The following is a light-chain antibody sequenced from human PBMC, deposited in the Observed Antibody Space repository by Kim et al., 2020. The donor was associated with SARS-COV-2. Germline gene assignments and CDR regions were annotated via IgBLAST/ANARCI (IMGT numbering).Light chain of an antibody. V-gene: IGLV1-44*01. J-gene: IGLJ3*02. CDR2: INN. CDR3: TAWDSSLNTWG. CDR1: SSNIGSNP. Sequence: QSVLTQPPSASGTPGQRVTISCSGSSSNIGSNPVNWYRQLPGTAPKLLIYINNQRPSGVPDRISGSKSCTPASLASSGLQSEDEGYYYCTAWDSSLNTWGFGGGTQLT.